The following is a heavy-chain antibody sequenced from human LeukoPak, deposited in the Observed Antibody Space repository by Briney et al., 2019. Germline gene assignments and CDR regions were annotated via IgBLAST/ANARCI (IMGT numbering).Heavy chain of an antibody. V-gene: IGHV1-69*13. CDR1: GGTFSSYA. Sequence: ASVKISCKASGGTFSSYAISWVQQAPGQGLEWMGGIIPIFGTANYAQKFQGRVTITADESTSTAYMELSSLRSEDTAVYYCARAATVVTPFDYWGQGTLVTVSS. D-gene: IGHD4-23*01. CDR3: ARAATVVTPFDY. CDR2: IIPIFGTA. J-gene: IGHJ4*02.